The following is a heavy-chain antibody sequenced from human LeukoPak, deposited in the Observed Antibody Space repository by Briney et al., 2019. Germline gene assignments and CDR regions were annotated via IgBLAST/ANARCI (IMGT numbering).Heavy chain of an antibody. V-gene: IGHV4-34*01. Sequence: SETLSLTCAVYGGSFSGYYWSWIRQPPGKGLEWIREINHSGSTNYNPSLKSRVTISVDTSKNQFSLKLSSVTAADTAVYYCARLPDYYDSSGYYVDDYWGQGTLVTVSS. CDR1: GGSFSGYY. CDR2: INHSGST. D-gene: IGHD3-22*01. J-gene: IGHJ4*02. CDR3: ARLPDYYDSSGYYVDDY.